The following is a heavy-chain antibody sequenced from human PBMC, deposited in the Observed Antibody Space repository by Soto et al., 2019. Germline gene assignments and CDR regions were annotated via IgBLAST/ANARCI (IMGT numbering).Heavy chain of an antibody. D-gene: IGHD2-15*01. CDR2: IYHSGST. V-gene: IGHV4-30-2*01. CDR3: ATMGTPATGLYYFDY. Sequence: PSETLSLTCAVSGGSISSGGYSWSWIRQPPGKGLEWIGYIYHSGSTYYNPSLKSRVTISVDTSKNQFSLKLSSVTAADTAVYYCATMGTPATGLYYFDYWGQGTLVTVSS. J-gene: IGHJ4*02. CDR1: GGSISSGGYS.